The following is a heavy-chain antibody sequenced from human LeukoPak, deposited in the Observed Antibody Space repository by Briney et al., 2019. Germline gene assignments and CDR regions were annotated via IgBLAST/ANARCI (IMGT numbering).Heavy chain of an antibody. Sequence: SETLSLTCNVSRGSISSGGHYWSWIRQRPGKGLEWMGYTYFTGRTYYNPSLQSRLIISADTSMTQFSLRLRSVTAADTAVYYCARVSFTYGPLDSWGPGILVTVS. CDR2: TYFTGRT. J-gene: IGHJ4*02. CDR3: ARVSFTYGPLDS. D-gene: IGHD4-17*01. V-gene: IGHV4-31*03. CDR1: RGSISSGGHY.